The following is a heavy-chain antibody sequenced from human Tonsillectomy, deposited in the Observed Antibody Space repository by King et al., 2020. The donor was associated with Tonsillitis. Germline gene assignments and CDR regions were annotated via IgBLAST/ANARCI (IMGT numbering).Heavy chain of an antibody. V-gene: IGHV3-9*01. CDR3: ATDGGIRGVIPNWFDP. CDR1: GFTFDDYA. Sequence: EQLVQSGGGLVQPGRSLRLSCAAFGFTFDDYAMHWVRQVPGKGLEWVSGISWNSGNIGYAESVKGRFTISRDNTKTSLNLQMNSLSDEATPLYYCATDGGIRGVIPNWFDPWGQGTLVTVSS. J-gene: IGHJ5*02. CDR2: ISWNSGNI. D-gene: IGHD3-10*01.